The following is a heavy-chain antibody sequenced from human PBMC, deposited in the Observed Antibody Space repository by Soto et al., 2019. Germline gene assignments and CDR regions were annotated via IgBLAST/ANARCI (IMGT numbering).Heavy chain of an antibody. CDR2: ISPSGDRT. V-gene: IGHV1-46*01. D-gene: IGHD4-17*01. CDR1: GYTFTSYH. CDR3: ARDGGHYGEDDY. J-gene: IGHJ4*02. Sequence: ASVKVSCKASGYTFTSYHMDWVRQAPGQGLEWMGKISPSGDRTWYAQKFRGRVTMTRDTSTSTGYMELSSLRSEDTAVYYCARDGGHYGEDDYWGQGTLVTVSS.